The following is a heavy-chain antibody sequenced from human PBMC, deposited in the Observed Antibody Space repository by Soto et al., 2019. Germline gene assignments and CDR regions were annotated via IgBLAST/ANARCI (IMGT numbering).Heavy chain of an antibody. CDR2: IIPIFGTT. CDR1: GGIFSSYA. Sequence: QVQLVQSGAEVKKPGSSVNVSCKASGGIFSSYAISWVRHAPGQGLEWLGGIIPIFGTTHYPVKFQGRVSITADHSTITAYLELTSLTPDDTAVYYCAMPSTRSPESSYYYAVDVWGKGTTVTVTS. D-gene: IGHD2-15*01. V-gene: IGHV1-69*12. CDR3: AMPSTRSPESSYYYAVDV. J-gene: IGHJ6*04.